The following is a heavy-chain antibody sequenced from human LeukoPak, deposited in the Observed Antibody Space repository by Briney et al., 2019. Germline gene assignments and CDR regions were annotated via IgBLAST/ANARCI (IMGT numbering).Heavy chain of an antibody. Sequence: GGSLRLSCAASGFTFSSYGMHWVRQAPGKGLEWVAVISYDGSNKYYADSVKGRFTISRDNSKNTLYLQMNSLRAEDTAVYYCAKIYYYDSSGYYSGDYWGQGTLVTVSS. CDR1: GFTFSSYG. V-gene: IGHV3-30*18. CDR2: ISYDGSNK. J-gene: IGHJ4*02. D-gene: IGHD3-22*01. CDR3: AKIYYYDSSGYYSGDY.